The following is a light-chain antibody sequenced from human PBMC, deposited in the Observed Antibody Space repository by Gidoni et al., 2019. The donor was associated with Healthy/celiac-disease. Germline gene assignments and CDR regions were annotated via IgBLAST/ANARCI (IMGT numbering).Light chain of an antibody. V-gene: IGKV3-11*01. Sequence: EIVLTQSPATLSLSLGERATLSCRASQSVSSYLAWYQQKPGQAPRLLIYAASNRATGIPARFSGSGSGTDFTLTISSLEPEDFAVYYCQQRSNWITFGQGTRLEIK. CDR2: AAS. CDR1: QSVSSY. J-gene: IGKJ5*01. CDR3: QQRSNWIT.